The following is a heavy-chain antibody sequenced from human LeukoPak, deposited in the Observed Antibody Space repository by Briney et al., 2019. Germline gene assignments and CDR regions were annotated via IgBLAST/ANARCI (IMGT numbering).Heavy chain of an antibody. Sequence: GASVKASCKASGYTFNRYGISWMRQAPGQGLEWMGWISAYNGNTNYAQKLQGRVTMTTDTSTSTAYMELRSLRSDDTAVYYCARGAAADTSPSDYWGQGTLVTVSS. J-gene: IGHJ4*02. D-gene: IGHD6-13*01. CDR2: ISAYNGNT. V-gene: IGHV1-18*04. CDR3: ARGAAADTSPSDY. CDR1: GYTFNRYG.